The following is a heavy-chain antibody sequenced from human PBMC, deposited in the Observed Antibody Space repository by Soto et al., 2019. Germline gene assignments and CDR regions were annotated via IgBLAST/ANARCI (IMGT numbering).Heavy chain of an antibody. J-gene: IGHJ5*02. V-gene: IGHV4-59*01. CDR2: IYYSGST. CDR3: ARGYNDFWSGYFTWFDP. Sequence: SETLSLTCTVSGGSISSYYWSWIRQPPGKGLEWIGYIYYSGSTNYNPSLKSRVTISVDTSKNQFSLKLSSVTAADTAVYYCARGYNDFWSGYFTWFDPWGQGTLVTVS. D-gene: IGHD3-3*01. CDR1: GGSISSYY.